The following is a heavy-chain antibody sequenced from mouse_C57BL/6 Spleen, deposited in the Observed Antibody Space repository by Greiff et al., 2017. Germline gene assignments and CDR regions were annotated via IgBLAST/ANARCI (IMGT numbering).Heavy chain of an antibody. CDR1: GYTFTSYW. D-gene: IGHD2-4*01. V-gene: IGHV1-7*01. Sequence: QVQLQQSGAELAKPGASVKLSCKASGYTFTSYWMHWVKQRPGQGLEWIGYINPSSGYTKFNQKFKDKATLTADKSSSTAYMQLSSLTYEDSAVYYCARSEDYDGDDFDYWGQGTTLTVSS. CDR3: ARSEDYDGDDFDY. J-gene: IGHJ2*01. CDR2: INPSSGYT.